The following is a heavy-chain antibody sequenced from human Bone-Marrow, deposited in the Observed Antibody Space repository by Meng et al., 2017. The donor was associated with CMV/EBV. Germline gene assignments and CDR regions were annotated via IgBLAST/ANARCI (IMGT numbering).Heavy chain of an antibody. Sequence: AASGFTFSSYAMGWVRQAPGKGLEWVSSISGGGSSTYYADSVKGRFTISRDNSKNMLYLQMNSLRAEDTAIYYCAKHEVVTATPIDYWGQGTLVTVSS. CDR2: ISGGGSST. J-gene: IGHJ4*02. D-gene: IGHD2-21*02. CDR3: AKHEVVTATPIDY. CDR1: GFTFSSYA. V-gene: IGHV3-23*01.